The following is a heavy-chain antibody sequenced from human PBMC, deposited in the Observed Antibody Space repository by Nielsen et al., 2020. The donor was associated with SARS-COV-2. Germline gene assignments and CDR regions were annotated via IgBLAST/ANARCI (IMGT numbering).Heavy chain of an antibody. CDR1: GDTFRSHA. J-gene: IGHJ4*02. Sequence: SVKVSCKASGDTFRSHAISWVRQAPGQGLEWMGGIIPIFGTANYAQKFQGRVTITADESTSTAYMELSSLRSEDTAVYYCARHDYGGNSPIDSWGQGTLVTVSS. CDR2: IIPIFGTA. CDR3: ARHDYGGNSPIDS. D-gene: IGHD4-23*01. V-gene: IGHV1-69*13.